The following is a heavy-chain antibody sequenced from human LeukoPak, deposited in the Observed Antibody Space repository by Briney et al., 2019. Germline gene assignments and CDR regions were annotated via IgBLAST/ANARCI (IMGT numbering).Heavy chain of an antibody. Sequence: ASVKVSCKASGGTFSSYAISWVRQAPGQGLEWMGGIIPIFGTANYAQKFQGRVTITADESTSTAYMELSRLTSDDTAVYYCARIHDTSMGKFDYWGQGTLVTVSS. V-gene: IGHV1-69*13. D-gene: IGHD5-18*01. CDR1: GGTFSSYA. CDR3: ARIHDTSMGKFDY. J-gene: IGHJ4*02. CDR2: IIPIFGTA.